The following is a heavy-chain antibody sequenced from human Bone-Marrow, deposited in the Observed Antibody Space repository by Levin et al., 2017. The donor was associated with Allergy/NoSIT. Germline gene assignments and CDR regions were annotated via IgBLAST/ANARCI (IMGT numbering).Heavy chain of an antibody. D-gene: IGHD2-15*01. Sequence: HTGGSLRLSCAASGFTVSSNYMSWVRQAPGKGLEWVSVIYSGGSTYYADSVKGRFTISRDNSKNTLYLQMNSLRAEDTAVYYCARDRPQCSGGSCYNWFDPWGQGTLVTVSS. CDR2: IYSGGST. CDR1: GFTVSSNY. V-gene: IGHV3-53*01. J-gene: IGHJ5*02. CDR3: ARDRPQCSGGSCYNWFDP.